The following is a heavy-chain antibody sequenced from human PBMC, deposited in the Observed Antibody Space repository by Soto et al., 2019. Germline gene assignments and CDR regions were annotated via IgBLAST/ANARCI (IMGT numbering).Heavy chain of an antibody. V-gene: IGHV3-23*01. D-gene: IGHD3-16*01. CDR1: GFTFSIFA. Sequence: EVQLLESGGGLIQPGGSLRLSCAASGFTFSIFAMCWVRQAPGKGLEWVSAVSGSGYNTYYADSVKGRFTLSRDNSKNTLYLQMDSLRAEDTAVYYCAKGVGDAFDIWGQGTMVTVSS. J-gene: IGHJ3*02. CDR2: VSGSGYNT. CDR3: AKGVGDAFDI.